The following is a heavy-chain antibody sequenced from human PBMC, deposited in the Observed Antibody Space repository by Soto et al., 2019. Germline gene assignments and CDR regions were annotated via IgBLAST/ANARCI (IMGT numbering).Heavy chain of an antibody. CDR1: VGSISSSSYY. D-gene: IGHD4-4*01. Sequence: QLQLQESGPGLVKPSDTLSLTCTVSVGSISSSSYYWGWIRQPPGKGLEWIGSIYYSGSTYYNLSLKSRVNLSVYTSKNLYSRKLRSVAAADTAVYYGERQGLQGCYYNGMDVCGQGTTDTVSS. J-gene: IGHJ6*02. V-gene: IGHV4-39*01. CDR3: ERQGLQGCYYNGMDV. CDR2: IYYSGST.